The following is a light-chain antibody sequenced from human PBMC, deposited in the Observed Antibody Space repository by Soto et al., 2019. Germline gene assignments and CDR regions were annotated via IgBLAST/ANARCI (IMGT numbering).Light chain of an antibody. CDR1: QSVSSN. V-gene: IGKV3-15*01. CDR2: GAS. CDR3: QQSNNWPLT. J-gene: IGKJ4*01. Sequence: EIVMTQSPATLSVSPGERATLSCRASQSVSSNLAWYQQKPGQAPRRLIYGASTRSTAIPARFSGSGSGTQFTLIIISLQSQDFAVYYFQQSNNWPLTFARGTKVEIK.